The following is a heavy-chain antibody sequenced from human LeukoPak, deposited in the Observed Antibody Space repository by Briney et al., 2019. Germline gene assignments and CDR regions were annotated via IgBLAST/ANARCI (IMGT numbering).Heavy chain of an antibody. CDR1: GYSFTSYW. Sequence: GVSLKISCKGCGYSFTSYWIGWVRQMPGKGLEWMGIIYPGDSDTRYSPSFQGQVTISADKSISTAYLQWSSLKASDTAMYYCARLSGGYCSGGSCYGNDYWGQGTLVTVSS. CDR2: IYPGDSDT. J-gene: IGHJ4*02. D-gene: IGHD2-15*01. CDR3: ARLSGGYCSGGSCYGNDY. V-gene: IGHV5-51*01.